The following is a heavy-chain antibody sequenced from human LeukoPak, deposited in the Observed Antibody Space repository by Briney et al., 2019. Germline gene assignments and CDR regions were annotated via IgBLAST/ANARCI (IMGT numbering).Heavy chain of an antibody. Sequence: GASVKVSYKASGFTFPSSAMQWVRQARGQRLEWIGWIVVGSGNTNYAQKFQERVTITRDMSTSTAYMELSSLRSEDTAVYYCAAETYYYDSSGYKVFLFDYWGQGTLVTVSS. D-gene: IGHD3-22*01. V-gene: IGHV1-58*02. CDR3: AAETYYYDSSGYKVFLFDY. J-gene: IGHJ4*02. CDR1: GFTFPSSA. CDR2: IVVGSGNT.